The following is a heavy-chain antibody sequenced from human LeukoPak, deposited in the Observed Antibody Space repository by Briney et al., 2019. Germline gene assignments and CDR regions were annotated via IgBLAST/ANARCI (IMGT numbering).Heavy chain of an antibody. CDR3: ARGLSGSYFPDY. Sequence: SETLSLTCTVSGDSISSSSYYWGWIRQPPGKGLEWIGSIYYSGSTYYNPSLKSRATISVDTSKNQFSLKLSSVTAADTAVYYCARGLSGSYFPDYWGQGTLVTVSS. J-gene: IGHJ4*02. D-gene: IGHD1-26*01. V-gene: IGHV4-39*01. CDR2: IYYSGST. CDR1: GDSISSSSYY.